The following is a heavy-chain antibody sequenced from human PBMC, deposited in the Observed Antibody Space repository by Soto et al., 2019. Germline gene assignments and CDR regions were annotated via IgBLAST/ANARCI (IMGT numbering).Heavy chain of an antibody. CDR1: GGSISSGDYY. D-gene: IGHD3-10*01. J-gene: IGHJ5*02. CDR3: AIGSMVRGVIIRGDWFDP. Sequence: SETLSLTCTVSGGSISSGDYYWSWIRHPPGKGLEWIGYIYYSGSTYYNPSLKSRVTISVDTSKNQFSLKLSSVTAADTAVYYCAIGSMVRGVIIRGDWFDPWGQGTLVTV. CDR2: IYYSGST. V-gene: IGHV4-30-4*01.